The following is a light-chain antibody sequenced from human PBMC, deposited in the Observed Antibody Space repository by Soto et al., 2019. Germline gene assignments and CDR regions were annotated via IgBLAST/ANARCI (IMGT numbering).Light chain of an antibody. CDR3: QQSHSSPLT. CDR2: AAS. Sequence: DIQMTQSPPSLSASVGDRVTITCRASQSISTYLNWYKQKPGEAPELLIYAASTLQSGVPSRFSGSGSGTDFTLTISSLQPEDSAAYYCQQSHSSPLTFGGGTKVDI. CDR1: QSISTY. V-gene: IGKV1-39*01. J-gene: IGKJ4*01.